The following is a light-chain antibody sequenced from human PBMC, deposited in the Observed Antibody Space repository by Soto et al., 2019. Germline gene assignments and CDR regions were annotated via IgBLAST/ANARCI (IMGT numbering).Light chain of an antibody. Sequence: DIQMTQSPSTLSASVGDRVTIACRASQSVSTYLAWYQQKPGEAPKLLIYWASSLHTGVPSRFSGSGSGTEFTLTISSLQPDDFATYYCQQYNSYSKTFGQGTKVEIK. V-gene: IGKV1-5*03. CDR1: QSVSTY. J-gene: IGKJ1*01. CDR3: QQYNSYSKT. CDR2: WAS.